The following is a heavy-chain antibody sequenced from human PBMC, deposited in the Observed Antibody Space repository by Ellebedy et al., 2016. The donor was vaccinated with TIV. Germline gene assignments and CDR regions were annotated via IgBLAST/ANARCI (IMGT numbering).Heavy chain of an antibody. CDR3: ARSPYDRDRADY. J-gene: IGHJ4*02. CDR2: ISYDGSST. Sequence: GESLKISCAASGFTFSNYVMHWVRQAPGKGLEWVAVISYDGSSTYYADSVKGRFTISRDNSKHTLYLQMNSRRAEDAAVYYCARSPYDRDRADYWGQGTLVTVSS. V-gene: IGHV3-30*01. D-gene: IGHD3-22*01. CDR1: GFTFSNYV.